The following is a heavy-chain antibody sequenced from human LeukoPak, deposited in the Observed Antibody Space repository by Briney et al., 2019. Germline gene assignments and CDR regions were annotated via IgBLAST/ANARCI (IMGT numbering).Heavy chain of an antibody. J-gene: IGHJ4*02. D-gene: IGHD5-24*01. CDR1: GFTFSSYV. CDR3: ARDWVYKIDY. Sequence: LPGGSLRLSCETAGFTFSSYVMHWVRRTPGKGLVWVSRISHDGIISYADSVKGRFTISRDNAENTLTSQMNSLRVEDTAVYFCARDWVYKIDYWGRGTLVTVSS. CDR2: ISHDGII. V-gene: IGHV3-74*01.